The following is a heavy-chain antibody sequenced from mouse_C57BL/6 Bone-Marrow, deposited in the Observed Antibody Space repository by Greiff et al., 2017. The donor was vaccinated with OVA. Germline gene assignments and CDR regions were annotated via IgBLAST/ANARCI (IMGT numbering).Heavy chain of an antibody. D-gene: IGHD3-2*02. J-gene: IGHJ3*01. CDR2: ISNGGGST. V-gene: IGHV5-12*01. Sequence: EVQGVESGGGLVQPGGSLKLSCAASGFTFSDYYMYWVRQTPEKRLEWVAYISNGGGSTYYPDTVKGRFTISRDNAKNTLYLQMSRLKSEDTAMYYCARQDSSGSSFAYWGQGTLVTVSA. CDR1: GFTFSDYY. CDR3: ARQDSSGSSFAY.